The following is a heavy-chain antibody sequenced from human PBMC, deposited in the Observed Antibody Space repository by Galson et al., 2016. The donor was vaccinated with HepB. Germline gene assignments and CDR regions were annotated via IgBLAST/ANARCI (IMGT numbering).Heavy chain of an antibody. CDR2: VYWDDDK. V-gene: IGHV2-5*02. CDR1: GFSLNTRGVG. Sequence: PALVKPTQTLTLTCTFSGFSLNTRGVGVGWIRQAPQKAPEWLALVYWDDDKRYSPSLRDRLTITKDTSKNQVVLTMTNMDPVDTATYFCARSPDYGDYEFDSWGQGTLVTVSS. J-gene: IGHJ4*02. D-gene: IGHD4-17*01. CDR3: ARSPDYGDYEFDS.